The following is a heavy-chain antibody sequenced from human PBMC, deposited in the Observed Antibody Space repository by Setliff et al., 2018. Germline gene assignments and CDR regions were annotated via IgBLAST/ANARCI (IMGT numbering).Heavy chain of an antibody. D-gene: IGHD3-3*01. V-gene: IGHV3-23*01. Sequence: PGGSLRLSCAASGFSFSSYAMSWARQAPGKGLEWVSTIIGSGISTYYSDSVQGRFTISRDNHKNTLHLQMNSLRVEDTAIYYCAKSPHDFRTGQGGPWGQGTRVTVSS. J-gene: IGHJ5*02. CDR3: AKSPHDFRTGQGGP. CDR1: GFSFSSYA. CDR2: IIGSGIST.